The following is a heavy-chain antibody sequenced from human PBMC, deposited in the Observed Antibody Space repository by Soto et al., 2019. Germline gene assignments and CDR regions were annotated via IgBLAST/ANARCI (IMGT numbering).Heavy chain of an antibody. V-gene: IGHV3-23*01. CDR1: GFTFSSYA. CDR3: AKWTVVVVAATRGGYFDY. D-gene: IGHD2-15*01. CDR2: ISGSGGHT. Sequence: EVHLLESGGGLVQPGGALRLSCAASGFTFSSYAMSWVRQAPGKGLEWGSVISGSGGHTYYANPVKGRFNSSRDNSKNTLYLQMNSLRAEDTAVYYCAKWTVVVVAATRGGYFDYWGQGTLVTVSS. J-gene: IGHJ4*02.